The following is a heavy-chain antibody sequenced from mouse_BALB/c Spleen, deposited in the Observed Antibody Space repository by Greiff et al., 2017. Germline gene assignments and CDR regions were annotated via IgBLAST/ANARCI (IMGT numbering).Heavy chain of an antibody. CDR3: ARNYYYGSRGYAMDD. D-gene: IGHD1-1*01. CDR2: ISTYYGDA. V-gene: IGHV1S137*01. J-gene: IGHJ4*01. CDR1: GYTFTDYA. Sequence: QVQLQQSGAELVRPGVSVKISCKGSGYTFTDYAMHWVKQSHAKSLEWIGVISTYYGDASYNQKFKGKATMTVDKSSSTAYMELARLTSEDSAIYYCARNYYYGSRGYAMDDWGQGTSVTVSS.